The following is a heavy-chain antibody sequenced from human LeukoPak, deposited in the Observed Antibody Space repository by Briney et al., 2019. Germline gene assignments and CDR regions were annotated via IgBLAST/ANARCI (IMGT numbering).Heavy chain of an antibody. D-gene: IGHD3-22*01. Sequence: QAGGSLRLSCAASGFTFSSYAMPWVRQAPGKGLEWVAVISYDGSNKYYADSVKGRFTISRDNSKNTLYLQMNSLRAEDTAVYYCARDDFGYDSSGYYSGYFDYWGQGTLVTVSS. CDR1: GFTFSSYA. V-gene: IGHV3-30*01. CDR2: ISYDGSNK. CDR3: ARDDFGYDSSGYYSGYFDY. J-gene: IGHJ4*02.